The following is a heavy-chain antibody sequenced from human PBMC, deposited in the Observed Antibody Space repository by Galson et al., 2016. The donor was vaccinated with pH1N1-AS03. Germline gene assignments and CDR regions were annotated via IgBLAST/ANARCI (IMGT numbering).Heavy chain of an antibody. CDR3: AKGYGD. D-gene: IGHD2-15*01. CDR1: GFSFSNYP. CDR2: SWKDRRNE. J-gene: IGHJ4*02. V-gene: IGHV3-33*06. Sequence: SLRLSCAASGFSFSNYPMHWVRQAPGKGLEWVAVSWKDRRNEDYADSVKGRFTISRDNSNNMLFLQMNSLRADDMAVYYCAKGYGDWGPGTLVTVSS.